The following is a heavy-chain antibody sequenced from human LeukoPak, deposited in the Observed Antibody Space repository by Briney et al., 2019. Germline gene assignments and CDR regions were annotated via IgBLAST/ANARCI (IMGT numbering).Heavy chain of an antibody. CDR3: ARTSGDWLSWAWIGVDI. Sequence: ASETLSLTCTVSGGGLSYYWNWIRQPPGKGLEWIGEIEHSGSTKYNPSLKSRVIISVDTSKNQFSLKLSSVTAADTAVYYCARTSGDWLSWAWIGVDIWGQGTTVTVSS. D-gene: IGHD3-9*01. J-gene: IGHJ6*02. CDR1: GGGLSYY. V-gene: IGHV4-34*01. CDR2: IEHSGST.